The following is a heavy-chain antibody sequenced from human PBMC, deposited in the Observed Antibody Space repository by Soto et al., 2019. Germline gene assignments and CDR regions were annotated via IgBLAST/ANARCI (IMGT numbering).Heavy chain of an antibody. Sequence: GGSLRLSCAASGFTFSDYYMSWIRQAPGKGLEWVSYISSSGSTIYYADSVKGRFTISRDNAKNSLYLQMNSLRAEDTAVYYCARELRQLLDAFDIWGQGTMVTVSS. CDR1: GFTFSDYY. V-gene: IGHV3-11*01. CDR3: ARELRQLLDAFDI. CDR2: ISSSGSTI. D-gene: IGHD6-6*01. J-gene: IGHJ3*02.